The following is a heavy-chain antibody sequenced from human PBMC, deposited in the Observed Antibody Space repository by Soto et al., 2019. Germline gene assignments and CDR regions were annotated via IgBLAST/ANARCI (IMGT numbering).Heavy chain of an antibody. V-gene: IGHV3-21*05. CDR3: VREGYGYYFDY. J-gene: IGHJ4*02. D-gene: IGHD5-18*01. CDR2: IGAAPGDI. Sequence: GGSLRLSCAASGFSFSIYTMSWVRQAPGKRLEWVSYIGAAPGDIKYNDAVKGRLSISRDNSKNSLYLQMNSLRAEDTAVYYCVREGYGYYFDYWGLGTLVTVSS. CDR1: GFSFSIYT.